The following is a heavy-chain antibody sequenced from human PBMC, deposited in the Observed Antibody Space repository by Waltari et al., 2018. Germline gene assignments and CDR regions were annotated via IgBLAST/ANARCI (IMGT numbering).Heavy chain of an antibody. CDR2: FSPNLGIA. V-gene: IGHV1-69*04. Sequence: QVQLVQSGAEVKKPGSSVKVSCKASGGTFSSYAIRWVRQAPGQGLEWMGGFSPNLGIANYAQKFQGRGTMNADESTSTAYMELSRRGSEDTGVYYCVPSYSGAGWGQGTLVTVTS. CDR3: VPSYSGAG. J-gene: IGHJ4*02. D-gene: IGHD1-26*01. CDR1: GGTFSSYA.